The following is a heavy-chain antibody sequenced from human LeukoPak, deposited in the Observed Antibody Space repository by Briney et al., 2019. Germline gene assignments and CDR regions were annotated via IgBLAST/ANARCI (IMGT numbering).Heavy chain of an antibody. D-gene: IGHD3-10*01. Sequence: PGGSLRLSCAASGFTFSTYAMRWVRLTPGKGLEWVSGISGSGGSTYYADSVKGRFTSSRDNSNNTLYVQMNSLRVEDTAVYHCAKSGGLSGSGRLAMDVWGQGTTVTVSS. CDR3: AKSGGLSGSGRLAMDV. V-gene: IGHV3-23*01. CDR2: ISGSGGST. J-gene: IGHJ6*02. CDR1: GFTFSTYA.